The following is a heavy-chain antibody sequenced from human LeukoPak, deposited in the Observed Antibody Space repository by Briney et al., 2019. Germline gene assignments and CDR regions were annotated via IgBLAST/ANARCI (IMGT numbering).Heavy chain of an antibody. V-gene: IGHV4-59*01. CDR3: ARDSGSYSYLDY. J-gene: IGHJ4*02. CDR2: IYYSGST. D-gene: IGHD1-26*01. CDR1: GGSISSYY. Sequence: SETLSLTCTVSGGSISSYYWSWIRQPPGKGLEWIGYIYYSGSTNDNPSLKSRVTISVDTSKNQFSLKLSSVTAADTAVYYCARDSGSYSYLDYWGQGTLVTVSS.